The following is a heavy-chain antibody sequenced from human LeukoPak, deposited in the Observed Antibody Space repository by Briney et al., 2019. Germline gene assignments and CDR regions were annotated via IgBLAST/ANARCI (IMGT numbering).Heavy chain of an antibody. CDR2: INAGNGNT. CDR1: GYTFTSYA. Sequence: ASVTVSCTASGYTFTSYAMHWVRQAPGQRLEWMGWINAGNGNTKYSQKFQGRVTITRDTSASTAYMELSSLRSEDTAVYYCASGVATSVRAFDYWGQGTLVTVSS. D-gene: IGHD5-12*01. J-gene: IGHJ4*02. V-gene: IGHV1-3*01. CDR3: ASGVATSVRAFDY.